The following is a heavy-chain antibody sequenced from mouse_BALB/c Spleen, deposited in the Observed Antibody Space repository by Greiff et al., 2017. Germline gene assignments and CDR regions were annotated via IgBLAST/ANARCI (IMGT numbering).Heavy chain of an antibody. CDR1: GFTFSSYA. CDR3: ARMRDGYRGYFDY. Sequence: EVMLVESGGGLVKPGGSLKLSCAASGFTFSSYAMSWVRQTPEKRLEWVATISSGGSYTYYPDSVKGRFTISRDNAKNTLYLQMSSLRSEDTAMYYCARMRDGYRGYFDYWGQGTTLTVSS. CDR2: ISSGGSYT. D-gene: IGHD2-3*01. V-gene: IGHV5-9-1*01. J-gene: IGHJ2*01.